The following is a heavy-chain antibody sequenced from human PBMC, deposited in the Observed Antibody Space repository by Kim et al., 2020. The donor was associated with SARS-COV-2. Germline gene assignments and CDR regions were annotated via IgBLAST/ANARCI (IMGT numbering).Heavy chain of an antibody. J-gene: IGHJ6*02. Sequence: GGSLRLSCAASGFTFSSYAMHWVRQAPGKGLEWVAVISYDGSNKYYADSVKGRFTISRDNSKNTLYLQMNILRAEDTAVYSCARVSRSSYYYYGLDVWG. CDR2: ISYDGSNK. CDR3: ARVSRSSYYYYGLDV. V-gene: IGHV3-30*04. CDR1: GFTFSSYA.